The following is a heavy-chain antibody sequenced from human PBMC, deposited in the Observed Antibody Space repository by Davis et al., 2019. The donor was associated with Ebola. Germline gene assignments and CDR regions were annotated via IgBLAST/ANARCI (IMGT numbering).Heavy chain of an antibody. J-gene: IGHJ3*01. CDR3: AKDTSNVWFDV. Sequence: GESLKISCAASGFTFSDYYMSWIRQAPGTGLEWVSYIISSSSYTNYADSVKGRFTISRDNSKNTLHLQMNSLRVEDTAIYYCAKDTSNVWFDVWGQGTMVTVSS. CDR1: GFTFSDYY. CDR2: IISSSSYT. D-gene: IGHD6-19*01. V-gene: IGHV3-11*05.